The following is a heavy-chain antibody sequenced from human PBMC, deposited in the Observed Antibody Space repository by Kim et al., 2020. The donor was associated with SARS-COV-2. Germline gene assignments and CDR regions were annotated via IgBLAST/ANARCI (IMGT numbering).Heavy chain of an antibody. Sequence: GYADSVKGRFTISRDNAKNSLYLQMNSLRAEDTALYHCATLPYYYGSGTYPWGQGTLVTVSS. J-gene: IGHJ5*02. V-gene: IGHV3-20*01. D-gene: IGHD3-10*01. CDR3: ATLPYYYGSGTYP.